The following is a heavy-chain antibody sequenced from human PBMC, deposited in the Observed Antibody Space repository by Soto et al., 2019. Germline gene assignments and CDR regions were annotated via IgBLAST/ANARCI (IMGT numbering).Heavy chain of an antibody. Sequence: QVQLVQSGAEVKKPGSSVKVSCKASGGTFSSYAISWVRQAPGQGLEWMGGIIPIFGTANYAHKFQGRVTITADESTSTAYMELSSLRSEDTAVYYCAIGMVGAIYDYYYGMDVWGQGTTVTVSS. CDR1: GGTFSSYA. CDR3: AIGMVGAIYDYYYGMDV. D-gene: IGHD1-26*01. CDR2: IIPIFGTA. J-gene: IGHJ6*02. V-gene: IGHV1-69*01.